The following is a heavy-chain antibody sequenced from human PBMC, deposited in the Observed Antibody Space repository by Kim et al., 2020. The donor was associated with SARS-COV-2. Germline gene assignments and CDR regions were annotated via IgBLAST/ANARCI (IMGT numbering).Heavy chain of an antibody. CDR3: ATTSSRGGWFDP. V-gene: IGHV3-43*02. J-gene: IGHJ5*02. CDR1: GFTFDDYA. CDR2: ISGDGGST. Sequence: GGSLRLSCAASGFTFDDYAMHWVRQATGKGLEWVSLISGDGGSTYYADSVKGRFTISRDNSKNSLYLQMNSLRTEDTALYYCATTSSRGGWFDPWGQGTLVTVSS. D-gene: IGHD6-13*01.